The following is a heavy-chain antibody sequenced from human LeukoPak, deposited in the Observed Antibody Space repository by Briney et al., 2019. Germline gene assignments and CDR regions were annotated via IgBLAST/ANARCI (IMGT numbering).Heavy chain of an antibody. Sequence: GGSLRLSCAASGFTFSNYYMSWIRQAPGKGLEWLSYISSSATNIQYADSVRGRFTISRDNAKNSLYLQMNRLRDEDTAVYYCARDRYFSDSSGYPYDIWGQGTMVTVSS. D-gene: IGHD3-22*01. V-gene: IGHV3-11*01. CDR3: ARDRYFSDSSGYPYDI. J-gene: IGHJ3*02. CDR2: ISSSATNI. CDR1: GFTFSNYY.